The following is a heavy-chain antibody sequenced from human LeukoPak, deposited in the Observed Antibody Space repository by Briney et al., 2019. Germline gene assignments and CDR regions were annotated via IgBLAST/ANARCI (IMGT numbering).Heavy chain of an antibody. Sequence: SLKVSSKASGGTSTSYAISSVRQAPGPGLEWMGGIIAIFGTANYAQTFQGRVTITADESTSTAYMELSSLRSEDTAVYYCATGSSIAAQSDAFEIWGEGTMVTVSS. CDR3: ATGSSIAAQSDAFEI. CDR1: GGTSTSYA. J-gene: IGHJ3*02. V-gene: IGHV1-69*13. D-gene: IGHD6-6*01. CDR2: IIAIFGTA.